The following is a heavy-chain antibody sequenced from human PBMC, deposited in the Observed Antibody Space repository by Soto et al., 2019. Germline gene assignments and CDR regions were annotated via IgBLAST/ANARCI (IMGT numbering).Heavy chain of an antibody. CDR1: GDSISGSPYF. V-gene: IGHV4-39*01. Sequence: PSETLSLTCTVSGDSISGSPYFWGWIRQPPGKRLEWIGSVFYDGYTYYNPSLKSRVTISVDRSKNQFSLKLSSVTAADTAVYYCARHFSVDYFDYWGQGALVTVSS. J-gene: IGHJ4*02. CDR2: VFYDGYT. CDR3: ARHFSVDYFDY.